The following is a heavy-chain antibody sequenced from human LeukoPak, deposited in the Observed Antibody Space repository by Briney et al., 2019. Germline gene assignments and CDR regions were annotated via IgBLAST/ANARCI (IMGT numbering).Heavy chain of an antibody. J-gene: IGHJ3*02. CDR2: INPGGGTT. V-gene: IGHV1-46*01. D-gene: IGHD2-8*01. CDR3: ARQRGGQYEDAFDI. Sequence: ASVKVSCKACGYTFTSSYIHWVRQAPGQGREGMGIINPGGGTTIYAQKFQGRVTMTRDTSTSTVYMELSSLRSEDTAVYYCARQRGGQYEDAFDIWGQGTVVTVSS. CDR1: GYTFTSSY.